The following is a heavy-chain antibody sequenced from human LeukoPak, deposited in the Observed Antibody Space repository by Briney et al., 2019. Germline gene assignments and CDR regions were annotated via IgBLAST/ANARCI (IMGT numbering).Heavy chain of an antibody. CDR2: ISIGGST. CDR1: GFSCNSYA. CDR3: ARGGGYSYGHATFDY. D-gene: IGHD5-18*01. V-gene: IGHV3-66*02. Sequence: AGSLSLSCAASGFSCNSYAMSWVRQAPGQGLEWVSGISIGGSTYYADFLNGRFTISRDNSKNTLYLQMNSLRAEDAAVYYCARGGGYSYGHATFDYWGQGTLVTVSS. J-gene: IGHJ4*02.